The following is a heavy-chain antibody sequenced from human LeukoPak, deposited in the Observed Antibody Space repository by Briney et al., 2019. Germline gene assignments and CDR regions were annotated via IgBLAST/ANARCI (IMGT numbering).Heavy chain of an antibody. Sequence: GESLKISCKASGYTFTSYGISWVRQAPGQGLEWMGWISAYNGNTNYAQKLQGRVTMTTDTSTSTAYMELRSLRSDDTAVYYCARDQGDYYDSSGYYLGPSVDYWGQGTLVTVSS. CDR1: GYTFTSYG. CDR3: ARDQGDYYDSSGYYLGPSVDY. V-gene: IGHV1-18*01. D-gene: IGHD3-22*01. CDR2: ISAYNGNT. J-gene: IGHJ4*02.